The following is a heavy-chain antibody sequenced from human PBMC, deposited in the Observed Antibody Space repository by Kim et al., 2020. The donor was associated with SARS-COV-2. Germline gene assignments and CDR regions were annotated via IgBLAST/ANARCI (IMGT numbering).Heavy chain of an antibody. J-gene: IGHJ4*02. CDR3: ARDYYGDYALDY. D-gene: IGHD4-17*01. Sequence: CYGDSVKGRFTNSRDNAKNSLYLQMYSLSVEDTAVYYCARDYYGDYALDYWGQGTLITVSS. V-gene: IGHV3-48*01.